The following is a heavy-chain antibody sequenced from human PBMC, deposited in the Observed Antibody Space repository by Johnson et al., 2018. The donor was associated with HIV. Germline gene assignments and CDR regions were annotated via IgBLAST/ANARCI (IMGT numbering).Heavy chain of an antibody. J-gene: IGHJ3*01. CDR3: AKDGGLWSYSLDV. Sequence: VQLVESGGGLVQPGGSLRLSCAASGFTFSSYAMSWVRQAPGKGLEWVSAISGSGGSTYYADSVEGRFTISRDNSKNILYLQMNSLRPEDTGLYYCAKDGGLWSYSLDVWGQGKWSPSLQ. V-gene: IGHV3-23*04. CDR1: GFTFSSYA. CDR2: ISGSGGST. D-gene: IGHD3-10*01.